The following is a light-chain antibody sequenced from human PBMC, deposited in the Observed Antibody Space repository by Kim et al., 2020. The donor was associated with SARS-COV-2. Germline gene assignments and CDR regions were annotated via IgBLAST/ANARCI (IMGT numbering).Light chain of an antibody. Sequence: ITNCLTCYQKNPGRTPRPLIYDASKRATGIPAGFSGGGSGTDFTLTISSLEPEDFAVYYGQQRSPWPQTFGQGTKLEI. J-gene: IGKJ2*01. CDR3: QQRSPWPQT. V-gene: IGKV3-11*01. CDR2: DAS. CDR1: ITNC.